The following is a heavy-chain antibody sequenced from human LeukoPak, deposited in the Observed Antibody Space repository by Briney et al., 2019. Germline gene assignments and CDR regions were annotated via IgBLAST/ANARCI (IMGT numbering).Heavy chain of an antibody. CDR2: INPNSGGT. CDR3: ARKVGATNWFDP. J-gene: IGHJ5*02. V-gene: IGHV1-2*02. Sequence: ASVRVSSTASGYAFTGYYMHWVRQAPGQGLEWMGWINPNSGGTNYAQKFKGRVTMTRDTSISTAYMELSRLRSDDTAVYYCARKVGATNWFDPWGQGTLVTVS. CDR1: GYAFTGYY. D-gene: IGHD1-26*01.